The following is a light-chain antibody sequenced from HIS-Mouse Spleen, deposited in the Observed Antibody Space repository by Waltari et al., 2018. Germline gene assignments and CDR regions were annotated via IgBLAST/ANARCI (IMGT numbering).Light chain of an antibody. V-gene: IGLV3-10*01. J-gene: IGLJ2*01. CDR3: YSTDSSGNHRV. CDR1: ALPKKY. CDR2: EDS. Sequence: SYDLTQPPSVSVSPGQTARIPCPGHALPKKYAYWYQQKSGQAPVLVIYEDSKRPSGIPERFAGSSSGTMATLTISGAQVEDEADYYCYSTDSSGNHRVFGGGTKLTVL.